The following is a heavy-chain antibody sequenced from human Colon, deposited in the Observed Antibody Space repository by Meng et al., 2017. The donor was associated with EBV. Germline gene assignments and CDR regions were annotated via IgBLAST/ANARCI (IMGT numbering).Heavy chain of an antibody. D-gene: IGHD6-19*01. Sequence: QVQLQQWVAGLLKPSETRSLTCAADGGSFSGHSGTWIRQPPGKGLEWIGEINHSGSTNYNPSLKSRVTISTDTSKNQFSLKVKSVTAADTAVYFCARLYPPDQWLLTSDTSEYWGQGTLVTVSS. CDR3: ARLYPPDQWLLTSDTSEY. J-gene: IGHJ4*02. V-gene: IGHV4-34*01. CDR2: INHSGST. CDR1: GGSFSGHS.